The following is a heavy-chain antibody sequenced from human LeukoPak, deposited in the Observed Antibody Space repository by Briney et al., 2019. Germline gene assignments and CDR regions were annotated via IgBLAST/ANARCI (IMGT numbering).Heavy chain of an antibody. D-gene: IGHD3-10*01. J-gene: IGHJ4*02. CDR1: GDAISRSRHY. V-gene: IGHV4-39*07. Sequence: SETLSLTCSVSGDAISRSRHYWGWIRQPPGKGLEWIGSIFYSGTTDYNPSLKSRVTISVDTSKNQFSLKLSSVTAADTAVYYCARVRPRSGEVDYWGQGTLVTVSS. CDR2: IFYSGTT. CDR3: ARVRPRSGEVDY.